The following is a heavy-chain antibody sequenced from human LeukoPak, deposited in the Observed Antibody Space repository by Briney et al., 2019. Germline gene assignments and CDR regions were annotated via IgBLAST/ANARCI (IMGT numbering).Heavy chain of an antibody. J-gene: IGHJ6*03. CDR3: ASYSSGRRAYYYYYMDV. CDR2: ISYDGSNK. Sequence: PGGSLRLSCAASGFTFSSYGMHWVRQAPGKGLEWVAVISYDGSNKYYADSVKGRFTISRDNSKNTLYLQMNSLRAEDTAVYYCASYSSGRRAYYYYYMDVWGKGTTVTISS. CDR1: GFTFSSYG. D-gene: IGHD3-22*01. V-gene: IGHV3-30*03.